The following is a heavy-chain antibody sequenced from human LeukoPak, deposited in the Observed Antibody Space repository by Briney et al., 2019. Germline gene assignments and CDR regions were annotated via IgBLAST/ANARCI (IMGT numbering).Heavy chain of an antibody. CDR1: GPTLSVYA. D-gene: IGHD5-12*01. V-gene: IGHV3-23*01. Sequence: GGSLRLSCAASGPTLSVYAMCSVPQAPGKGLECVSDITGSGSGTYYADSVKGRFTISRDNSQNTLFLQIHSLGAEDTAVFYCARGGGYSGYLFYFDSWGQGTLVSVS. CDR3: ARGGGYSGYLFYFDS. J-gene: IGHJ4*02. CDR2: ITGSGSGT.